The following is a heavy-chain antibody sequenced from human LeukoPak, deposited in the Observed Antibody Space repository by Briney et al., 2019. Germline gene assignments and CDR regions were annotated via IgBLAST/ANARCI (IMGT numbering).Heavy chain of an antibody. CDR3: ARDSLGITIFGVVIPLYYMDV. Sequence: ASVKVSCKASGYTFTGYYMHWVRQAPGQGLEWMGWINPNSGGTNYAQKFQGRVTMTRDTSISTAYVELSRLRSDDTDVYYCARDSLGITIFGVVIPLYYMDVWGKGTTVTVSS. J-gene: IGHJ6*03. CDR2: INPNSGGT. D-gene: IGHD3-3*01. V-gene: IGHV1-2*02. CDR1: GYTFTGYY.